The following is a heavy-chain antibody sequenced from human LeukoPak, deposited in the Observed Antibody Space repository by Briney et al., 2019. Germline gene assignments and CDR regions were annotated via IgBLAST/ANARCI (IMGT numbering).Heavy chain of an antibody. V-gene: IGHV3-21*01. CDR3: ASDGKHGYNLDY. D-gene: IGHD5-24*01. J-gene: IGHJ4*02. CDR2: ISSSSNYI. Sequence: GGSLRLSCAASGFTVSSNYLSWVRQAPGKGLEWVSAISSSSNYIYYADSVKGRFTISRDNAKNSLYLQMNSLRAEDTAVYYCASDGKHGYNLDYWGQGTLVTVSS. CDR1: GFTVSSNY.